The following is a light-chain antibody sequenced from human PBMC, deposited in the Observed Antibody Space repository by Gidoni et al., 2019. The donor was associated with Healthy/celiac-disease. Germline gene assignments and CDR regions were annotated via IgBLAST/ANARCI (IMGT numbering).Light chain of an antibody. Sequence: EIVFTQFPGTLSLSPGESATLSCRASQSVSSSYLAWYQQKPVQAPRLLIYGASSRANGIPDRFSGSWSGTDFTLTSSRLEPEDFAVYYCQQYGSSPITFGQGTRLEIK. CDR2: GAS. V-gene: IGKV3-20*01. J-gene: IGKJ5*01. CDR3: QQYGSSPIT. CDR1: QSVSSSY.